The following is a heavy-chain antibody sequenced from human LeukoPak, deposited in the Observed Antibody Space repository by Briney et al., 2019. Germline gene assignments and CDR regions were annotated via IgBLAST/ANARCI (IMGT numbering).Heavy chain of an antibody. CDR3: AKNMGSFRTGEAFDI. V-gene: IGHV3-30*02. Sequence: GGSLRLSCAASGFTFSSYGMHWVRQAPGKGLEWVAVIWYDGSNKYYADSVKGRFTISRDNSKNTLYLQMNSLRAEDTAVYYCAKNMGSFRTGEAFDIWGQGTMVTVSS. CDR1: GFTFSSYG. D-gene: IGHD3-16*02. CDR2: IWYDGSNK. J-gene: IGHJ3*02.